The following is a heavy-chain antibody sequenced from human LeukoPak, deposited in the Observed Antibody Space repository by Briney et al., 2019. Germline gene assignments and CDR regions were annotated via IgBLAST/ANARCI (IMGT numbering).Heavy chain of an antibody. CDR1: GGTFSSYA. Sequence: GSSVKVSCKASGGTFSSYAISWVRQAPGQGLEWMGGIIPIFGTANYAQKFQGRVTITADESTSTAYMELSSLRSEDTAVYYCVRDDYGGNPRAFDIWGQGTMVTVSS. CDR2: IIPIFGTA. CDR3: VRDDYGGNPRAFDI. V-gene: IGHV1-69*01. D-gene: IGHD4-23*01. J-gene: IGHJ3*02.